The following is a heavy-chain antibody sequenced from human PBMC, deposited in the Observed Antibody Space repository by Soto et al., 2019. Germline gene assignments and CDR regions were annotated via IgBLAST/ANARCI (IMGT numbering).Heavy chain of an antibody. CDR1: GGTFSTYA. D-gene: IGHD3-22*01. Sequence: QVQLVQSGAELKKPGSSVKVSCKASGGTFSTYAISWVRQAPGQGLEWMGGIIPIFGTLNYAQRFQDRVSITADESTNTVYMDLTRLTSEDTAVYYCARDKRLDYYDGTGYYPNGFDTWGQGTLVIVSS. CDR2: IIPIFGTL. V-gene: IGHV1-69*01. CDR3: ARDKRLDYYDGTGYYPNGFDT. J-gene: IGHJ5*02.